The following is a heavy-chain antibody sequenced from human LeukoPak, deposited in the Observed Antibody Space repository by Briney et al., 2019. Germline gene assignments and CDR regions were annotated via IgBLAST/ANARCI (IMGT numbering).Heavy chain of an antibody. Sequence: ASVKVSCKASGYTFTSYDINWVRQATGQELERMGWMNPNSGNTGYAQEFQGRVTMTRITSISTAYMELSSLRSEDTAVYYCARMSSSWYSTSYDYWGQGTLVTVSS. D-gene: IGHD6-13*01. CDR3: ARMSSSWYSTSYDY. CDR1: GYTFTSYD. CDR2: MNPNSGNT. J-gene: IGHJ4*02. V-gene: IGHV1-8*01.